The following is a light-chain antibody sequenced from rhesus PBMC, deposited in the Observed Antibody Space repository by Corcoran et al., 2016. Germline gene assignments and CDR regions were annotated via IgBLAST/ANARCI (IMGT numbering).Light chain of an antibody. Sequence: DIQMTQSPSSLSASVGDTVTITCRASQDINNCLAWYQQKPGKAPDLLIYKAFSLQSGVPSRFGGSGSGTVFTLTISRLQSEDFATYYCQQCSSKPYSFGQGTKVEIK. V-gene: IGKV1-22*01. J-gene: IGKJ2*01. CDR1: QDINNC. CDR3: QQCSSKPYS. CDR2: KAF.